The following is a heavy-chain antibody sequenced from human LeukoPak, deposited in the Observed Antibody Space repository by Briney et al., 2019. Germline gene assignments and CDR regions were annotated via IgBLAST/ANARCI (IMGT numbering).Heavy chain of an antibody. J-gene: IGHJ4*02. CDR1: GFTFSSYA. V-gene: IGHV3-30-3*01. Sequence: GGSLRLSCAASGFTFSSYAMHWVRQAPGKGLEWVAVISYDGSNKYYADSVKGRFTISRDNSKNTLYLQMNSLRAEDTAVYYCARENNWSSLFDYWGQGTLVTVSS. CDR3: ARENNWSSLFDY. CDR2: ISYDGSNK. D-gene: IGHD1-20*01.